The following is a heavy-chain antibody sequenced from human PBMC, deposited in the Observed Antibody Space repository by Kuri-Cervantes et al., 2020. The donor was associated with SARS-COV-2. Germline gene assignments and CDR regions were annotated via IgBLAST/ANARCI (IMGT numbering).Heavy chain of an antibody. J-gene: IGHJ6*03. CDR1: GGSISSGSYY. V-gene: IGHV4-61*02. D-gene: IGHD3-3*01. CDR2: IYTSGST. Sequence: SETLSLTCTVSGGSISSGSYYWSWIRQPAGKGLEWIGRIYTSGSTNYNPSLKSRVTMTRDTSTSTVYMELSSLRSEDTAVYYCARDFGPKRASYDFWSGYYIGAGDYYYYYMDVWGKGTTVTVSS. CDR3: ARDFGPKRASYDFWSGYYIGAGDYYYYYMDV.